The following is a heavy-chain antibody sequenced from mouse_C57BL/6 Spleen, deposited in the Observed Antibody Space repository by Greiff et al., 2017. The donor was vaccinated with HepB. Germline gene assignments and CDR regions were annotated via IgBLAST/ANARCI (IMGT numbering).Heavy chain of an antibody. J-gene: IGHJ2*01. CDR1: GFTFSNYW. CDR3: TGRWLRGYYFDY. V-gene: IGHV6-3*01. D-gene: IGHD2-3*01. Sequence: EVHLVESGGGLVQPGGSMKLSCVASGFTFSNYWMNWVRQSPEKGLEWVAQIRLKSDNYATHYAESVKGRFTISRDDSKSSVYLQMNNLRAEDTGIYYCTGRWLRGYYFDYWGQGTTLTVSS. CDR2: IRLKSDNYAT.